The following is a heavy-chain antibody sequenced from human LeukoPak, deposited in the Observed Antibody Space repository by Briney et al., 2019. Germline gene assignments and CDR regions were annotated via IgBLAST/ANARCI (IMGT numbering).Heavy chain of an antibody. CDR2: IYYTGTI. CDR3: AVYSTPSGWFDP. J-gene: IGHJ5*02. Sequence: SETLSLTCTVSGGSISSTSYHWGWIRQPPGKGLEWVGNIYYTGTIYYNPSLKSRVTISVDTSKNQFSLRLSSVTAADTAVYYCAVYSTPSGWFDPWGQGTLVTVSS. CDR1: GGSISSTSYH. D-gene: IGHD6-6*01. V-gene: IGHV4-39*01.